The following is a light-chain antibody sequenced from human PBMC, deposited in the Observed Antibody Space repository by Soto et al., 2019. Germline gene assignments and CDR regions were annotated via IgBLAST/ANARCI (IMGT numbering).Light chain of an antibody. V-gene: IGKV1-8*01. CDR2: AAT. Sequence: AIRMTQSPSSLSASTGDRVTITCRASQGISSYLAWYQQKPGKAPKLLIYAATTLQSGVPSRFSGGGSRTEFTLTIRCLQSEDFATYYCQQYYSYPYTFGQGTKLEIK. CDR3: QQYYSYPYT. CDR1: QGISSY. J-gene: IGKJ2*01.